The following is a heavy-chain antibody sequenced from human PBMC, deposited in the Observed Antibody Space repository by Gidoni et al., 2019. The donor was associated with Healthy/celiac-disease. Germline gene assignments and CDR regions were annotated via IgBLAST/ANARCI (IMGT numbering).Heavy chain of an antibody. J-gene: IGHJ6*02. V-gene: IGHV3-21*01. D-gene: IGHD4-17*01. Sequence: EVQLVESGGGLVKPGGSLRLSCAASGFPFSSYSMTWVRQAPGKGLEWVSSISSSSSYIYYADSVKGRFTISRDNAKNSLYLQMNSLRAEDTAVYYCARAHQRGDYERVHYYYYYGMDVWGQGTTVTVSS. CDR1: GFPFSSYS. CDR3: ARAHQRGDYERVHYYYYYGMDV. CDR2: ISSSSSYI.